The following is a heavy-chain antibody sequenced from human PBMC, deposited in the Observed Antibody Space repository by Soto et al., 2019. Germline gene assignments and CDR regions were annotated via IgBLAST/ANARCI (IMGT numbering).Heavy chain of an antibody. D-gene: IGHD1-1*01. CDR3: XXXXYGDY. V-gene: IGHV1-18*01. CDR2: ISAHNDNT. J-gene: IGHJ4*02. CDR1: GYTFTSYG. Sequence: QVHLVQSGAEVKKPGASVKVSCKCSGYTFTSYGITWVRQAPGQGLEWMGWISAHNDNTDYAQKLQGRVTVTRDTXXXXXXXXXXXXXXXXXXXXXXXXXXYGDYWGQGALVTVSS.